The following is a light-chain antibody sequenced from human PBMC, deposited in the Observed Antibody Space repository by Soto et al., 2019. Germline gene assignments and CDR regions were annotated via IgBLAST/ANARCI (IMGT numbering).Light chain of an antibody. CDR1: QGISSY. V-gene: IGKV1-9*01. Sequence: EIQLTQSPSFLSASVGDRVTITCRASQGISSYLAWYQQEPGKAPKLLIYAASTLQSGVPSRFSGSGSGTDFTLTISCLQSEDFATYYCQQYYSYPLTFGQGTRLEIK. CDR2: AAS. CDR3: QQYYSYPLT. J-gene: IGKJ5*01.